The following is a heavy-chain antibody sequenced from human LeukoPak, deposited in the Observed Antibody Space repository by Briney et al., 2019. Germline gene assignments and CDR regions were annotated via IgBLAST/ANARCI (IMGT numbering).Heavy chain of an antibody. D-gene: IGHD2-8*01. J-gene: IGHJ5*02. CDR3: ARGEYCTNGVCYSSWFDP. CDR1: GYTFTSYY. V-gene: IGHV1-46*01. Sequence: ASVKVSCKASGYTFTSYYMHLVRQAPGQGLEWMGIINPSGGSTSYAQKFQGRVTMTRDMSTSTVYMELSSLRSEDTAVYYCARGEYCTNGVCYSSWFDPWGQGTLVTVSS. CDR2: INPSGGST.